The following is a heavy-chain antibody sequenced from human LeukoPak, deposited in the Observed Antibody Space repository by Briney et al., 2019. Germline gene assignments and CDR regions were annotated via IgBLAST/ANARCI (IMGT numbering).Heavy chain of an antibody. CDR2: ISGSGGST. CDR1: GFTFSSYA. V-gene: IGHV3-23*01. J-gene: IGHJ4*02. Sequence: GGSLRLSCAASGFTFSSYAMSWVRQAPGKGLEWVQAISGSGGSTYYADSVKGRFTISRDNSKNTLYLQMNSLRAEDTAVYYCAKDSEDIVATPSNYWGQGTLVTVSS. CDR3: AKDSEDIVATPSNY. D-gene: IGHD5-12*01.